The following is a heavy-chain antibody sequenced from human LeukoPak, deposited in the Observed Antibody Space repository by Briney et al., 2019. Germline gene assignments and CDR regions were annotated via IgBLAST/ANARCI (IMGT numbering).Heavy chain of an antibody. V-gene: IGHV4-59*08. CDR1: CGSISRYY. Sequence: PSETLSLTCTVSCGSISRYYWSWIRQPPGKGLEWIGYIYYSGSTNYNPALKGRVTISVDTSKKQFSLKLSSVTAADTAVYYCARHSGRGEDYSNHIEYWGQGILVTVSS. D-gene: IGHD4-11*01. CDR3: ARHSGRGEDYSNHIEY. J-gene: IGHJ4*02. CDR2: IYYSGST.